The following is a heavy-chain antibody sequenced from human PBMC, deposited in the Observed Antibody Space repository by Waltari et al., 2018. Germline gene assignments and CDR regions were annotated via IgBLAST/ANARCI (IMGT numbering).Heavy chain of an antibody. D-gene: IGHD4-17*01. Sequence: EVQLVESGGGLVQPGGSLRLSCAASGFTSNNHWMHWVRQAPGKGLLWVSRINTDGSGSSYADSVKGRFTISRDNAMNTLYLQMDSLRAEDTGVYYCVRARLRYFDYWGQGALVTVSS. CDR2: INTDGSGS. CDR3: VRARLRYFDY. CDR1: GFTSNNHW. V-gene: IGHV3-74*01. J-gene: IGHJ4*02.